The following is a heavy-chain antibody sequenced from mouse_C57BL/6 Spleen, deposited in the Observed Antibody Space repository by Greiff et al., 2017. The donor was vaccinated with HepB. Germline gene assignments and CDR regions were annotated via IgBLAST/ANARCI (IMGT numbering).Heavy chain of an antibody. J-gene: IGHJ4*01. V-gene: IGHV1-50*01. Sequence: QVQLQQPGAELVKPGASVKLSCKASGYTFTSYWMQWVKQRPGQGLEWIGEIDPSDSYTNYNQKFKGKATLTVDTSSSTAYMQLSSPTSEDSAVYYCARRDYYGSDYAMDYWGQGTSVTVSS. D-gene: IGHD1-1*01. CDR2: IDPSDSYT. CDR1: GYTFTSYW. CDR3: ARRDYYGSDYAMDY.